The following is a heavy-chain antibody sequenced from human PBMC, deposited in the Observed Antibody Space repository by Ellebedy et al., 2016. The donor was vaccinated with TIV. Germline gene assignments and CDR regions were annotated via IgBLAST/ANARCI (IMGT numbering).Heavy chain of an antibody. V-gene: IGHV1-24*01. CDR2: FDPEDGET. CDR3: ATDETLYNWNYDRAFDI. CDR1: GYTLTELS. D-gene: IGHD1-7*01. Sequence: AASVKVSCKVSGYTLTELSMHWVRQAPGKGLEWMGGFDPEDGETIYAQKFQGRVTMTEDTSTDTAYMELSSLRSEDTAVYYCATDETLYNWNYDRAFDIWGQGTMVTVSS. J-gene: IGHJ3*02.